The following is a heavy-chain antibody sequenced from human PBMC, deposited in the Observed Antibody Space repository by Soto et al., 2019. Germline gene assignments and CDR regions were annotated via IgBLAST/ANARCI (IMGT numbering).Heavy chain of an antibody. CDR3: TPLALEYSRGWYEFSD. CDR2: IKSKTDGGTT. J-gene: IGHJ4*02. Sequence: EVQLVESGGGLVKPGGSLRLSCAASGFTFSNVWMNWVRQAPGKGLEWVGRIKSKTDGGTTDYAAPVKGRFTISRDDSKTTMYLQMNSLKTEDTAVYDCTPLALEYSRGWYEFSDWGQGTLVTVSS. D-gene: IGHD6-19*01. CDR1: GFTFSNVW. V-gene: IGHV3-15*07.